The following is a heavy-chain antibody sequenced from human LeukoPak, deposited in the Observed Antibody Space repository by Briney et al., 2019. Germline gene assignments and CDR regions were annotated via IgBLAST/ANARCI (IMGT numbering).Heavy chain of an antibody. CDR1: GFTFSSYA. Sequence: GGSLRLSCAASGFTFSSYAMHWVRQAPGKGLEWVAVISYDGSNKYYADSVKGRFTISRDNSKNTLYLQMNSLRAEDTAAYYCARDLGDYYFDYWGQGTLVTVSS. CDR2: ISYDGSNK. D-gene: IGHD4-17*01. J-gene: IGHJ4*02. V-gene: IGHV3-30*04. CDR3: ARDLGDYYFDY.